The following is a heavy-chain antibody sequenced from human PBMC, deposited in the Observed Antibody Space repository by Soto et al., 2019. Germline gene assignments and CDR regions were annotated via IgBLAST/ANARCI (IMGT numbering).Heavy chain of an antibody. J-gene: IGHJ4*02. CDR2: IYYSENT. CDR3: ATRQPRGPLDH. Sequence: HSGSCAIRWSFSGDSVSITRKHGSLIRQRPGKGLEWIGNIYYSENTYYNPSLKRRVTISVDTSKTQFSLRLTSVTAEDTALYYIATRQPRGPLDHWGKGTLVPVS. V-gene: IGHV4-39*01. CDR1: GDSVSITRKH.